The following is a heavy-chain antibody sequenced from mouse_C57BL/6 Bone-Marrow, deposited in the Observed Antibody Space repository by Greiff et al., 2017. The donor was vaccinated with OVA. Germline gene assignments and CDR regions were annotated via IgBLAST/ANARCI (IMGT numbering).Heavy chain of an antibody. J-gene: IGHJ1*03. D-gene: IGHD1-1*01. CDR2: IDPSDSYT. Sequence: VQLQQPGAELVKPGASVKLSCKASGYTFTSYWMQWVKQRPGQGLEWIGEIDPSDSYTNYNQKFKGKATLTVDTSSSTAYMQLSSLTSEDSSVYDGAREGVLLWYFDVWGKGTTVTVSS. V-gene: IGHV1-50*01. CDR3: AREGVLLWYFDV. CDR1: GYTFTSYW.